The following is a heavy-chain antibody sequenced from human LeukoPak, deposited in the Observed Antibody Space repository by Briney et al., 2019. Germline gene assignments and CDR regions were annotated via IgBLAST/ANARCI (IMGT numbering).Heavy chain of an antibody. CDR3: ARDLGSSTVTTAFDY. Sequence: GGSLRLSCAASGFIFNDYYMSWIRQAPGKGLVWLSYISRTGNTIYYRDSVKGRFTISRDNANNLLHLQMDNLRAEDTAVYYCARDLGSSTVTTAFDYWGQGTLVTVSS. CDR1: GFIFNDYY. D-gene: IGHD4-17*01. CDR2: ISRTGNTI. V-gene: IGHV3-11*01. J-gene: IGHJ4*02.